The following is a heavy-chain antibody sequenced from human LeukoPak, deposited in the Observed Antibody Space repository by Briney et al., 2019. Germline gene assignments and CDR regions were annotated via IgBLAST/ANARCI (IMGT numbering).Heavy chain of an antibody. J-gene: IGHJ3*02. CDR3: ARRHGAAAAPLGRKNGAFDI. CDR2: MNPNSGNT. D-gene: IGHD6-13*01. CDR1: GYTSTSYD. Sequence: ASVKVSCKASGYTSTSYDINWVRQATGQGLEWMGWMNPNSGNTGYAQKFQGRVTITRNTSISTAYMELSSLRSEDTAVYYCARRHGAAAAPLGRKNGAFDIWGQGTMVTVSS. V-gene: IGHV1-8*03.